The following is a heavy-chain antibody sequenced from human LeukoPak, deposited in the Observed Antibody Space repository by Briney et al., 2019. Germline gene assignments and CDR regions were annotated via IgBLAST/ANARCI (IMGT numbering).Heavy chain of an antibody. J-gene: IGHJ4*02. CDR2: RSYDGSNK. CDR1: GFTFSSYA. Sequence: GRSLRLSCAASGFTFSSYAMHWVRQAPGKGLEWVAVRSYDGSNKYYADSVKGRFTISRDNSKNTLYLQMNSLRAEDTAVYYCARDSGWYPQFEFNYWGQGTLVTVSS. CDR3: ARDSGWYPQFEFNY. D-gene: IGHD6-19*01. V-gene: IGHV3-30-3*01.